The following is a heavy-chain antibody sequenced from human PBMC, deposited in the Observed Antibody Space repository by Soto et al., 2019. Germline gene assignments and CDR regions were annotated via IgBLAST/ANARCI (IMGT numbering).Heavy chain of an antibody. CDR2: IYYSGST. V-gene: IGHV4-59*08. D-gene: IGHD3-16*02. CDR3: ARLYGLDAFDI. J-gene: IGHJ3*02. CDR1: GGSIRSYY. Sequence: QVPLQESGPGLVKPSETLSLTCTVSGGSIRSYYWSWIRQPPGKGLEWIGYIYYSGSTNHNPSLKSRATMSVDTSKNQFSLKMSSVTAADTAVYYCARLYGLDAFDIWGQGTMVTVSS.